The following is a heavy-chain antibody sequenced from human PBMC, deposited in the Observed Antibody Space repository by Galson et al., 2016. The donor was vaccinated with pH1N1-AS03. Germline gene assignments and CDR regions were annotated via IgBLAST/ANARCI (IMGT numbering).Heavy chain of an antibody. V-gene: IGHV4-34*01. D-gene: IGHD2-2*02. CDR3: VVGYCSNTTCYRAY. J-gene: IGHJ4*02. Sequence: SETLSLTCAVYGGSFSGYYWSWIRQPPGEGLEWIGEINHSGGTNYNPSLKSRVTISVDTSKNQFSLKLSSVTAADTAIYYCVVGYCSNTTCYRAYWGQGTLVTVSS. CDR1: GGSFSGYY. CDR2: INHSGGT.